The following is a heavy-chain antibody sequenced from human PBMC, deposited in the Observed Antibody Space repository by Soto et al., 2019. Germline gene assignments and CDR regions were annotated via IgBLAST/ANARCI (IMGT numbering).Heavy chain of an antibody. J-gene: IGHJ6*02. CDR2: IIPLSGPP. Sequence: QVHLDQSGDEVKKPGSSVKVSCNASAVTFNSSGINWVRQAPGQGLEWMGGIIPLSGPPKYAQKFQGRVRITAEESTRMAYLELISLRSEYAAIYYCARDRTPRYSYAIEVWGQGTTVAVSS. V-gene: IGHV1-69*01. CDR3: ARDRTPRYSYAIEV. D-gene: IGHD2-15*01. CDR1: AVTFNSSG.